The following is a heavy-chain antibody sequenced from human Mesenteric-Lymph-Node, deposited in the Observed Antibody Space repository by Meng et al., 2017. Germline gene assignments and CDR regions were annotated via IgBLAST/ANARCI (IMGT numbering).Heavy chain of an antibody. Sequence: GESLKISCAASGFTFSSYGMHWVRQAPGKGLEWVAVIWYDGSNKYYADSVKGRFTISRDNSKNTLYLQMDRLRAEDTAVYYCARARATEHGYYFDYWGQGTLVTVSS. V-gene: IGHV3-33*01. CDR1: GFTFSSYG. D-gene: IGHD6-13*01. CDR2: IWYDGSNK. CDR3: ARARATEHGYYFDY. J-gene: IGHJ4*02.